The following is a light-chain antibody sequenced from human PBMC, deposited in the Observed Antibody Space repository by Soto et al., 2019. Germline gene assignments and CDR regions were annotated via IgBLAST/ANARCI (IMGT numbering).Light chain of an antibody. CDR2: DNN. V-gene: IGLV1-51*01. CDR3: GTWDSSLSAEV. CDR1: SSNIGNNY. Sequence: QSVLTQPPSVSAAPGQKVPISCSGSSSNIGNNYVSWYQQLPGTAPKLLIYDNNKRPSGIPDRFSGSKSGTSATLGITGLQTGDEADYYCGTWDSSLSAEVFGTGTKLTVL. J-gene: IGLJ1*01.